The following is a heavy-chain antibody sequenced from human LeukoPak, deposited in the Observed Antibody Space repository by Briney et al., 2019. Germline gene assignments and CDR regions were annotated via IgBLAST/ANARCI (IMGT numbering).Heavy chain of an antibody. CDR3: AREPHSGSYYYDY. V-gene: IGHV3-23*01. J-gene: IGHJ4*02. D-gene: IGHD1-26*01. Sequence: GGSLRLSCAASGFTFSSYAMSWVRQAPGKGLEWVSTISGSGGSTCYADSVKGRFTISRDNSKNTLYLQMNSLRAEDTAVYYCAREPHSGSYYYDYWGQGTLVTVSS. CDR2: ISGSGGST. CDR1: GFTFSSYA.